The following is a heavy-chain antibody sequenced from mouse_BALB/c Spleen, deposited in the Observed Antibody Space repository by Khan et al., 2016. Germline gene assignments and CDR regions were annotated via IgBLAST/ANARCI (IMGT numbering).Heavy chain of an antibody. J-gene: IGHJ4*01. CDR3: AKLRLYYAMDY. Sequence: QIQLVQSGPELKKPGETVKISCKASGYTFTNYGMNWVKQAPGKGLKWMGWINTYTGEPTYADDFKGRFAFSLETSDSTAYLQINNLKDENTATYCCAKLRLYYAMDYWGQGTSVTVSS. CDR1: GYTFTNYG. V-gene: IGHV9-3-1*01. D-gene: IGHD4-1*01. CDR2: INTYTGEP.